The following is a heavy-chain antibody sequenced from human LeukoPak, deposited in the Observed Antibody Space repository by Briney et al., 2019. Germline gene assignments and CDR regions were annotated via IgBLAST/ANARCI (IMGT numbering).Heavy chain of an antibody. V-gene: IGHV3-74*01. CDR1: GFTFSSYW. CDR3: ARDRNSFGIVVVPAAIRGLNWFDP. CDR2: INSDGSST. J-gene: IGHJ5*02. Sequence: GGSLRLSCAASGFTFSSYWMHWVRQAPGKGLVWVSRINSDGSSTSYADSVKGRFTISRDNAKNTLYLQMNSLRAEDTAVYYCARDRNSFGIVVVPAAIRGLNWFDPWGQGTLVTVS. D-gene: IGHD2-2*02.